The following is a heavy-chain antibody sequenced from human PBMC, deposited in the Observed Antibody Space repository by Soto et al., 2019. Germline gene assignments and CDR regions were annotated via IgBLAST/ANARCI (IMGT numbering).Heavy chain of an antibody. D-gene: IGHD1-1*01. J-gene: IGHJ6*02. Sequence: QVPLVQSGAEVKKPGASVKVSCKASGYTFTGYYMHWVRQAPGQGLEWMGWINPNSGGTNYAQKFQGWVTMTRDTSISTAYMELSRLRSDDTAVYYCARDKAGTTGAYYYYYYGMDVWGQGTTVTVSS. CDR1: GYTFTGYY. V-gene: IGHV1-2*04. CDR2: INPNSGGT. CDR3: ARDKAGTTGAYYYYYYGMDV.